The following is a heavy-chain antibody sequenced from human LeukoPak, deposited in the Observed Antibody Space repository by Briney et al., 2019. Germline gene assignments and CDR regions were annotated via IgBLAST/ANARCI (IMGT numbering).Heavy chain of an antibody. D-gene: IGHD6-19*01. CDR1: GFTSSSYA. CDR2: ISGSGGST. CDR3: AKMAVAGTDY. J-gene: IGHJ4*02. V-gene: IGHV3-23*01. Sequence: PGGSLRLSYAASGFTSSSYAMSWVRQAPGKGLEWVSAISGSGGSTYYADSVKGLFTISRDNSKNTLYLQMNSLRAEDTAVYYCAKMAVAGTDYWGQGTLVTVSS.